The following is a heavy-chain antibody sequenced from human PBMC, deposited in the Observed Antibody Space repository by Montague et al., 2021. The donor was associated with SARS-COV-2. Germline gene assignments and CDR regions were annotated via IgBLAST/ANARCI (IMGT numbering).Heavy chain of an antibody. V-gene: IGHV3-11*01. CDR3: GRDAKATVY. J-gene: IGHJ4*02. CDR1: GFTFSDYY. Sequence: SLRLSCAASGFTFSDYYMTWVRQAPGKGLEWVSYISSSGTFIYYADSLKGRFTISRDYAKNSLYLQMNSLTAEDTAVYYCGRDAKATVYWGQGTLVTVSS. D-gene: IGHD1-1*01. CDR2: ISSSGTFI.